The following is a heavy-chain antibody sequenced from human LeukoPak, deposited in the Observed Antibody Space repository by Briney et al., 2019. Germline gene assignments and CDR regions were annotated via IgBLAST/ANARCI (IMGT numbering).Heavy chain of an antibody. Sequence: SETLSLTCTVSGGSISSYYWSWIRQPPGKGLEWIGYIYYSGSTNYNPSLKSRVTISVDTSKNQFSLKLSSVTAADTAVYYCARVRIISSVDYWGQGTLVTVSS. D-gene: IGHD6-6*01. CDR2: IYYSGST. J-gene: IGHJ4*02. V-gene: IGHV4-59*12. CDR1: GGSISSYY. CDR3: ARVRIISSVDY.